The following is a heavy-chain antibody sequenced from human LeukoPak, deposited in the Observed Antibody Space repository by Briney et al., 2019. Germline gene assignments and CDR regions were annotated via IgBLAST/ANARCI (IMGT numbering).Heavy chain of an antibody. CDR2: ISSRGGTI. J-gene: IGHJ4*02. Sequence: PGGSLRLSCAASGFSFSTYEMIRVRQAPGKGLEWVSSISSRGGTIYYADSVKGRFTISRDNAKNSLYLQMNSLRAEDTAVYYCARVGVFSSSWLLYWGQGTLVTVSS. CDR3: ARVGVFSSSWLLY. V-gene: IGHV3-48*03. CDR1: GFSFSTYE. D-gene: IGHD6-13*01.